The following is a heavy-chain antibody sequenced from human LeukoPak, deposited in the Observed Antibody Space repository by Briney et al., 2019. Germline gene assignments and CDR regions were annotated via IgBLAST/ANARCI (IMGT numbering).Heavy chain of an antibody. D-gene: IGHD6-13*01. V-gene: IGHV1-69*06. J-gene: IGHJ5*02. Sequence: SVKVSCKASGGTFSSYAISWVRQAPGQGLEWMGGIIPIFGTANYAQKFQGRVTITADKSTSTAYMELSSLRSEDTAVYYCARDRIAASNWFDPWGQGTLVTVSS. CDR2: IIPIFGTA. CDR3: ARDRIAASNWFDP. CDR1: GGTFSSYA.